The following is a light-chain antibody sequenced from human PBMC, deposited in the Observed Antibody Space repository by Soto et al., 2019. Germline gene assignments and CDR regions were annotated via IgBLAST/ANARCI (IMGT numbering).Light chain of an antibody. CDR1: PSVTNF. V-gene: IGKV3-11*01. J-gene: IGKJ5*01. CDR2: GAF. CDR3: QQRSNWPIT. Sequence: PGERATLSCMASPSVTNFLAWYQQKPGQAPRLLIYGAFNRATGIPARFSGSGSGTDFTLTISSLEPEDSAVYYCQQRSNWPITFGQGTRLEIK.